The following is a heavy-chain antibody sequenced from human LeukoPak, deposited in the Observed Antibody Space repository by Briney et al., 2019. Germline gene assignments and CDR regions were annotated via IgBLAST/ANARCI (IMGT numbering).Heavy chain of an antibody. Sequence: RPGGSLRLSCAASGFTFGSYGMHWVRQAPGKGLEWVAVISYDGSNKYYADSVKGRFTISRDNSKNTLYLQMNSLRAEDTAVYYCAKEWDYYDSSGYYYYPPGGYFDYWGQGTLVTVSS. J-gene: IGHJ4*02. CDR2: ISYDGSNK. CDR3: AKEWDYYDSSGYYYYPPGGYFDY. D-gene: IGHD3-22*01. V-gene: IGHV3-30*18. CDR1: GFTFGSYG.